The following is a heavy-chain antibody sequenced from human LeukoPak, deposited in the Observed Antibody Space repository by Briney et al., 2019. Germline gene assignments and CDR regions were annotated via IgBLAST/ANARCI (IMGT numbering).Heavy chain of an antibody. CDR1: GGSFSAYH. V-gene: IGHV4-34*01. CDR2: INHSGST. J-gene: IGHJ4*02. D-gene: IGHD2-15*01. CDR3: ARDLAYCSGGSCYPYYFDY. Sequence: SETLPLTCAVYGGSFSAYHWSWIRQPPGKGLEWVGEINHSGSTNYNPSLKSRVTISVDTSKNQFSLKLSSVTAADTAVYYCARDLAYCSGGSCYPYYFDYWGQGTLVTVSS.